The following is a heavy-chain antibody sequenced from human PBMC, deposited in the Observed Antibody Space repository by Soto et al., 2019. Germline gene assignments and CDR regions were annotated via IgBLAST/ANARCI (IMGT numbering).Heavy chain of an antibody. Sequence: QVQLVESGGGVVQPGRSLRLSCAASGFTFSSYAMHWVRQAPGKGLEWVAVISYDGSNKYYADSVKGRFTISRDNSKNALYLQMNSLRAEDTAVYYCARGRELLVGYWGQGTLVTVSS. V-gene: IGHV3-30-3*01. J-gene: IGHJ4*02. CDR1: GFTFSSYA. D-gene: IGHD1-26*01. CDR3: ARGRELLVGY. CDR2: ISYDGSNK.